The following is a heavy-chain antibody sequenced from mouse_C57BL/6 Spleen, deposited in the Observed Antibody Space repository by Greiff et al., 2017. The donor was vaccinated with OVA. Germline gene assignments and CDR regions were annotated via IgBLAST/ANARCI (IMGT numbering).Heavy chain of an antibody. CDR3: ARTAQARNFDY. J-gene: IGHJ2*01. Sequence: QVQLQQPGAELVRPGTSVKLSCKASGYTFTSYWMHWVKQRPGPGLEWIGVIDPSASYTNYNQKFKGKATLTVDTSSSPAYMQLSSPTSEDSAVYYCARTAQARNFDYWGQGTTLTVSS. CDR2: IDPSASYT. CDR1: GYTFTSYW. V-gene: IGHV1-59*01. D-gene: IGHD3-2*02.